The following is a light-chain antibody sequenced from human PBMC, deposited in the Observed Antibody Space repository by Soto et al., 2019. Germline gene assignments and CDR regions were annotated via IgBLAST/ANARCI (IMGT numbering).Light chain of an antibody. CDR2: DAS. J-gene: IGKJ5*01. CDR3: QQRSNRPP. V-gene: IGKV3-11*01. Sequence: EIVYTRCPASRPGSPGERATLSCRASQSVSSNLAWSQPKPGQAPGILIYDASNRATGIPARFSGSGSGTDFTLTISSVEPEDFAVYYCQQRSNRPPLGPGTRLEIK. CDR1: QSVSSN.